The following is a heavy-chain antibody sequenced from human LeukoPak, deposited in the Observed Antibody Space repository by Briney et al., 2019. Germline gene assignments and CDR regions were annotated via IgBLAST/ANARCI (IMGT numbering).Heavy chain of an antibody. V-gene: IGHV3-21*01. CDR2: ISSSSYNI. J-gene: IGHJ6*03. CDR3: ARDRVAPSSHYYYYMDV. D-gene: IGHD2-15*01. Sequence: GGSLRLSCAASGFTFSSYSMNWVRQAPGKGLEWVSSISSSSYNIYYADSVKGRLTISRDNAKNSLYLQMNSLRAEDTAVYYCARDRVAPSSHYYYYMDVWGKGTTVTVSS. CDR1: GFTFSSYS.